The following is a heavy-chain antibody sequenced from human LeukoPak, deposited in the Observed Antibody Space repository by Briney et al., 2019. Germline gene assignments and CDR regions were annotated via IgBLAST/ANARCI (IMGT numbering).Heavy chain of an antibody. CDR2: ITGSDDRT. CDR1: GFTFSNSA. Sequence: GGSLSLSCAASGFTFSNSAMTWVRQAPGKGLEWVSTITGSDDRTYYADSVKGRFTISRDYSRNTLHFQMNSLSVEDTAMYYCAKGPHVGSGYHPDYWGQGTLVTVSS. CDR3: AKGPHVGSGYHPDY. D-gene: IGHD3-22*01. J-gene: IGHJ4*02. V-gene: IGHV3-23*01.